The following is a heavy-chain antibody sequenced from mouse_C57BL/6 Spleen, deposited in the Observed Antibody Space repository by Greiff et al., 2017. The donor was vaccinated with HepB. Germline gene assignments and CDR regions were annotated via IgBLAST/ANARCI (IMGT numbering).Heavy chain of an antibody. CDR2: ISDGGSYT. D-gene: IGHD2-4*01. CDR1: GFTFSSYA. V-gene: IGHV5-4*03. CDR3: ARVDYDYDGRGMDY. Sequence: EVKLVESGGGLVKPGGSLKLSCAASGFTFSSYAMSWVRQTPEKRLEWVATISDGGSYTYYPDNVKGRITISRDNAKNNLYLQMSHLKSEDTAMYYCARVDYDYDGRGMDYWGQGTSVTVSS. J-gene: IGHJ4*01.